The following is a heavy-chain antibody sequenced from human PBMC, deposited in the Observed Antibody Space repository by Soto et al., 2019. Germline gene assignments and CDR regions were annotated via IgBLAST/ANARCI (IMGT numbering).Heavy chain of an antibody. CDR2: IYPGDSDT. J-gene: IGHJ6*02. V-gene: IGHV5-51*01. CDR3: ARSGYDTPEIYYYYGMDV. CDR1: GYSFTSDW. D-gene: IGHD3-22*01. Sequence: GESLKISCKGSGYSFTSDWIGWVRQMPGKGLEWMGIIYPGDSDTRYSPSFQGQVTISADKSISTAYLQWSSLKASDTAMYYCARSGYDTPEIYYYYGMDVWGQGTTVTVSS.